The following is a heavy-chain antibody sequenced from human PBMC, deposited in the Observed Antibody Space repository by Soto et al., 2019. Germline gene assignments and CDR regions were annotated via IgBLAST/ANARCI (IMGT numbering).Heavy chain of an antibody. CDR2: MNPSTGST. CDR1: GYTFTSYD. CDR3: XXGRLVAGTVDY. Sequence: QVQLVQSGAEVKKPGASVKVSCKASGYTFTSYDIKWVRQATGQGLEWMGWMNPSTGSTGFAQKFQGRVTMISNTXXXXXXXXXXXXXXXXXXXXXXXXGRLVAGTVDYWGQGTLVTVSS. D-gene: IGHD1-7*01. V-gene: IGHV1-8*01. J-gene: IGHJ4*02.